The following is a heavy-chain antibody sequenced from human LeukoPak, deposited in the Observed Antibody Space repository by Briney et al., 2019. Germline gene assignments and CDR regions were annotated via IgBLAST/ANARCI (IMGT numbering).Heavy chain of an antibody. J-gene: IGHJ4*02. V-gene: IGHV4-59*01. CDR3: ARFKRAGGWSYFDY. Sequence: SETLSLTCTVSGGSISIYYWSWIRQPPGKGLEWIGHIYISGSTNYSPSLKSRVTISVDTSKNQFSLKLSSVTAADTAVYYCARFKRAGGWSYFDYWGQGTLVTFSS. CDR2: IYISGST. D-gene: IGHD6-19*01. CDR1: GGSISIYY.